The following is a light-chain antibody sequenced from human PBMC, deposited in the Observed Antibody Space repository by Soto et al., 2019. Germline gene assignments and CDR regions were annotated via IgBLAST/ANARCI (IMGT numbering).Light chain of an antibody. Sequence: VLTQSPATLSLSPGERATLSCRASQSGNYLAWYQQKPGQAPRLLIYDASNRAAGIPARFSGSGSGTDFTLTISSLEPEDFAVYYCQQRTFGQGTRLDIK. V-gene: IGKV3-11*01. CDR3: QQRT. J-gene: IGKJ5*01. CDR2: DAS. CDR1: QSGNY.